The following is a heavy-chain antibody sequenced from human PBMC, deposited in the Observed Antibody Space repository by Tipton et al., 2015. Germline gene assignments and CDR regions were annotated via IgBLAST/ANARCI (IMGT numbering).Heavy chain of an antibody. CDR2: ITYNSGRV. Sequence: SLRLSCAASGFTFDDYAMHWVRQAPGKGLEWVASITYNSGRVAYADSVKGRFTISRDNAKNSLYLQMSSLRPEDTALYYCARFGRSSGVYWGQGTLVTVSS. J-gene: IGHJ4*02. V-gene: IGHV3-9*01. D-gene: IGHD2-15*01. CDR1: GFTFDDYA. CDR3: ARFGRSSGVY.